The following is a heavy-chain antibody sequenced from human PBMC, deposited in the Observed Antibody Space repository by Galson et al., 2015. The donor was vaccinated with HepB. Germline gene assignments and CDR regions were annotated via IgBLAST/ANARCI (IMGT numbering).Heavy chain of an antibody. CDR3: ASTIFGVVTIDLRHMDV. D-gene: IGHD3-3*01. CDR2: IYYSGST. Sequence: TLSLTCTVSGGSISSGDYYWSWIRQPPGKGLEWIGYIYYSGSTYYNPSLKSRVTISVDTSKNQFSLKLSSVTAADTAVYYCASTIFGVVTIDLRHMDVWGKGTTVTVSS. V-gene: IGHV4-30-4*01. J-gene: IGHJ6*03. CDR1: GGSISSGDYY.